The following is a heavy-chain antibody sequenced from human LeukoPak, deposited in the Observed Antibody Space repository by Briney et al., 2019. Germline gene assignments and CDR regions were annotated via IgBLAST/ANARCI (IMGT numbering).Heavy chain of an antibody. CDR1: GYTFTSYG. CDR2: ISAYNGNT. J-gene: IGHJ4*02. Sequence: ASVKVSFKASGYTFTSYGISWVRQAPGQGLEWMGWISAYNGNTNYAQKLQGRVTMTTDTSTSTAYMELRSLRSDDTAVYYCARVPYDSSGYYLGYFDYWGQGTLVTVSS. D-gene: IGHD3-22*01. V-gene: IGHV1-18*01. CDR3: ARVPYDSSGYYLGYFDY.